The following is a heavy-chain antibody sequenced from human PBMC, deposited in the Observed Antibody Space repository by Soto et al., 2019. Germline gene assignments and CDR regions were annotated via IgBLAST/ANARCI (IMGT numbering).Heavy chain of an antibody. Sequence: QVQLVQSGAEVKRPGASVKVSCKASGYTFTTYAMHWVRQAPGQRLEWMGWINAGNGNTGYSQKFKGRVTITRDTSASTAYMELSSLRSEDTAVDYCAKDPTVITTPVGYYAMDVWGKGTTVTVSS. CDR1: GYTFTTYA. CDR3: AKDPTVITTPVGYYAMDV. J-gene: IGHJ6*04. V-gene: IGHV1-3*01. D-gene: IGHD4-17*01. CDR2: INAGNGNT.